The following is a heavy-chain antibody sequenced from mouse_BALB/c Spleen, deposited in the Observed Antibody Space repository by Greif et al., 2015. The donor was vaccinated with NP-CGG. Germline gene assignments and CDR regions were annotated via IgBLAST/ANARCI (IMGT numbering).Heavy chain of an antibody. CDR2: ISSGGSYT. V-gene: IGHV5-6*01. CDR3: TRGGLRQGMDY. J-gene: IGHJ4*01. D-gene: IGHD2-4*01. Sequence: EVKVVESGGDLVKPGGSLKLSCAASGFTFSSYGMSWVRQTPDKRLEWVATISSGGSYTYYPDSVKGRFTISRDNAKNTLYLQMSSLKSEDTAVYYCTRGGLRQGMDYWGQGTSVTVSS. CDR1: GFTFSSYG.